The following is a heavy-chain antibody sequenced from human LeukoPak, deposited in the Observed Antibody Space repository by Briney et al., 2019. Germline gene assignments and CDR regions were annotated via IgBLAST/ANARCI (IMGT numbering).Heavy chain of an antibody. V-gene: IGHV3-30*03. CDR3: AQGGSEIYYFYHGMDV. CDR1: GLSPNSYA. J-gene: IGHJ6*02. D-gene: IGHD3-10*01. Sequence: GGSLRLSCAASGLSPNSYAIHWVRQAPGKGLEWVTAISYDGSNKHYADSVRGRFTISRDNSKNTLYLQMNSLRSDDTAVYYCAQGGSEIYYFYHGMDVWGRGTTVTVSS. CDR2: ISYDGSNK.